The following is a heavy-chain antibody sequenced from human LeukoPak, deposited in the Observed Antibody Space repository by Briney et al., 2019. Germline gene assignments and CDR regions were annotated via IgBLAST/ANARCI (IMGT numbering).Heavy chain of an antibody. J-gene: IGHJ6*03. CDR1: GGSISSYY. CDR3: AREITIFGVAHYYMDV. V-gene: IGHV4-59*01. Sequence: SETLSLTCTVSGGSISSYYWSWIRPPPGKGLEWIGYIYYSGSTNYNPSLKSRVTISVDTSKNQFSLKLSSVTAADTAVYYCAREITIFGVAHYYMDVWGKGTTVTVSS. D-gene: IGHD3-3*01. CDR2: IYYSGST.